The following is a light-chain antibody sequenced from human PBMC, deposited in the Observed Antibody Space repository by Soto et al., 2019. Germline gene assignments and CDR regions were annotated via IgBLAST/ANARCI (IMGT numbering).Light chain of an antibody. V-gene: IGLV1-47*02. CDR3: SSYAHGSTYV. Sequence: QSVLTQPPSASGTPGQRVTISCSGSSSNIGSNYVHWYQQLPGTAPTLLIYSNNQRPSGVPDRFSGSRSGTSASLAISGLRSEDEADYYCSSYAHGSTYVFGTGTKLTVL. CDR2: SNN. J-gene: IGLJ1*01. CDR1: SSNIGSNY.